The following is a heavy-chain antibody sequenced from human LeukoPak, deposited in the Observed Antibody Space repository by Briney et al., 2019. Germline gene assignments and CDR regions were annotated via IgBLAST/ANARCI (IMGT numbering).Heavy chain of an antibody. CDR3: ARDHGDWLYYFDY. Sequence: PGGSLRLSCAASGFTFSTYAMRWVRQAPGKGLEWVAVISYDETNKFYADSVKGRFTISRDSSKNTLYLQMNSLRTEDTALYFCARDHGDWLYYFDYWGQGTLVTVSS. CDR1: GFTFSTYA. J-gene: IGHJ4*02. D-gene: IGHD3-9*01. V-gene: IGHV3-30-3*01. CDR2: ISYDETNK.